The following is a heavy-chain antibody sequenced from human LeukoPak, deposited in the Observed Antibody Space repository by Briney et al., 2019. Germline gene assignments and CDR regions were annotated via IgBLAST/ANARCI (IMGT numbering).Heavy chain of an antibody. CDR2: IKEDGSQK. J-gene: IGHJ4*02. D-gene: IGHD6-19*01. V-gene: IGHV3-7*03. CDR3: ARDSGWFRFDY. Sequence: PGGSLRLSCAASGFTFSSFWMTWVRQAPGKGLERVANIKEDGSQKYYVDSVKGRFTISRDNAKNSLFLQTNSLRVDDTAVYYCARDSGWFRFDYWGQGTLVTVSS. CDR1: GFTFSSFW.